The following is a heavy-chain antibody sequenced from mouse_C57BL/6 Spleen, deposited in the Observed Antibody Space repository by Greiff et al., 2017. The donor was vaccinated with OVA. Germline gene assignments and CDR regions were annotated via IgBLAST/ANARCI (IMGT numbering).Heavy chain of an antibody. CDR3: TRGKAYYSNHFDY. CDR1: GYTFTDYE. CDR2: IDPETGGT. V-gene: IGHV1-15*01. J-gene: IGHJ2*01. Sequence: QVQLQQSGAELVRPGASVTLSCKASGYTFTDYEMHWVKQTPVHGLEWIGAIDPETGGTAYNQKFKGKAILTADKSSSTAYMELRSLTSEDSAVYYCTRGKAYYSNHFDYWGQGTTLTVSS. D-gene: IGHD2-5*01.